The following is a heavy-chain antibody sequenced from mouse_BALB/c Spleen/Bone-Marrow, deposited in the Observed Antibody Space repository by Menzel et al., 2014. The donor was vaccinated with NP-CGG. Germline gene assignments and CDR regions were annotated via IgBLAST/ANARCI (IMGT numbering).Heavy chain of an antibody. CDR1: GYTFTEYT. CDR3: ARAYRYDGEDFDS. J-gene: IGHJ2*01. V-gene: IGHV1-18*01. CDR2: INPNSGGT. D-gene: IGHD2-14*01. Sequence: EVQLQQSGPELVKPGASVKISCKTSGYTFTEYTMYWVKQSHGKSLEWVGSINPNSGGTNYNQKFKGKATLTVDKSSSTAYMELRSLTSEDSAVYYCARAYRYDGEDFDSWGQGTTLTVSS.